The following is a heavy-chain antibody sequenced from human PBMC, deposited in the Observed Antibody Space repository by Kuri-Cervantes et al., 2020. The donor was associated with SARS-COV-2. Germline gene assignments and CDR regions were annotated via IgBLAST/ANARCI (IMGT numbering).Heavy chain of an antibody. CDR2: IYHSGST. CDR1: GYSISSGYY. V-gene: IGHV4-38-2*02. D-gene: IGHD3-22*01. CDR3: ARATYYYDSSGWFDP. Sequence: SETLSLTCTDSGYSISSGYYWGWIRQPPGKGLEWIGSIYHSGSTYYNPSLKSRVTISVDTSKNQFSLKLSSVTAADTAVYYCARATYYYDSSGWFDPWGQGTLVTVSS. J-gene: IGHJ5*02.